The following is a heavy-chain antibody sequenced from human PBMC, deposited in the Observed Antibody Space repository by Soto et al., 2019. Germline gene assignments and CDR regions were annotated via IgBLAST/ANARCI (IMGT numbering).Heavy chain of an antibody. CDR1: GDTLSTYT. CDR3: ARGIAAGTDH. CDR2: IIPVLDMP. V-gene: IGHV1-69*02. Sequence: QVQLVQSGAEVKKPGSSVKVSCKASGDTLSTYTISWVRQAPEQGLEWMGWIIPVLDMPIYAQKFQGRVTIXXEKSTSTVYMELSSLRSDDTAVYYCARGIAAGTDHWGQGTLVTVSS. D-gene: IGHD6-13*01. J-gene: IGHJ4*02.